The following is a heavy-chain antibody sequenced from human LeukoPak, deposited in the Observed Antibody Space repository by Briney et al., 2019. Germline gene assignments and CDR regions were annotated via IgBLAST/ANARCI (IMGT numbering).Heavy chain of an antibody. J-gene: IGHJ3*02. CDR1: GGSISSGDYY. D-gene: IGHD4-17*01. CDR2: IYYSGST. CDR3: AREAGPTVTTYHDAFDI. V-gene: IGHV4-30-4*01. Sequence: SQTLSLTCTVSGGSISSGDYYWSWIRQPPGKGLEWIGYIYYSGSTYYNPSLKSRVTISVDTSKNQFSLKLSSVTAADTAVYYCAREAGPTVTTYHDAFDIWGQGTMVTVSS.